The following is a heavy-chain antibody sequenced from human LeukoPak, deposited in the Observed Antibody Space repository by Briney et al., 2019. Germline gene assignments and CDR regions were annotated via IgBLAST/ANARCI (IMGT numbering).Heavy chain of an antibody. CDR3: AKDRCSNGVGCYYYYMDV. CDR1: GFTFSSYA. Sequence: PGGSLRLSCAASGFTFSSYAMHWVRQAPGKGLEWVAVISYDGNNKYYADSVKGRFSISRDSSKNILYLQMNSLRAEDTAVYYCAKDRCSNGVGCYYYYMDVWGKGTTVTISS. CDR2: ISYDGNNK. D-gene: IGHD2-8*01. V-gene: IGHV3-30*04. J-gene: IGHJ6*03.